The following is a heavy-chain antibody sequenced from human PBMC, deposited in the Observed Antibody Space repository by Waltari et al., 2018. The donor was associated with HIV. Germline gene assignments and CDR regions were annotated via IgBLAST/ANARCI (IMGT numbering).Heavy chain of an antibody. CDR3: VTLYNESPLYSNF. Sequence: QLIQSTSELKRPGASVPLSCKVSGYPLSALSMQWVRQGRGQRLEWMGGFDPKNGKPVYSQRFWGRVSLAEDTSEDTAFLELNRLTSDDTAVYYCVTLYNESPLYSNFWGQGTLVTV. D-gene: IGHD2-15*01. V-gene: IGHV1-24*01. CDR1: GYPLSALS. CDR2: FDPKNGKP. J-gene: IGHJ1*01.